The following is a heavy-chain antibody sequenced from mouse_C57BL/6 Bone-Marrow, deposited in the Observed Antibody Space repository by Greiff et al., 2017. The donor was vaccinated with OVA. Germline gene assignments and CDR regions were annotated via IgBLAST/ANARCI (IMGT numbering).Heavy chain of an antibody. D-gene: IGHD1-1*01. J-gene: IGHJ1*03. V-gene: IGHV1-26*01. CDR2: INPNNGGT. CDR3: ARGSSSYWYFDV. Sequence: EVQLQQSGPELVKPGASVKISCKASGYTFTDYYMNWVKQSHGKSLEWIGDINPNNGGTSYNQKFKGKATLTVDKSSSTAYMELRSLTSEDSAVYYCARGSSSYWYFDVWGTGTTVTVSS. CDR1: GYTFTDYY.